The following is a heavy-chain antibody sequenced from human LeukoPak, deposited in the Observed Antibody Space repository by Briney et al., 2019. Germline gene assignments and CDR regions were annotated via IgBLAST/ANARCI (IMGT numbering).Heavy chain of an antibody. J-gene: IGHJ6*04. D-gene: IGHD3-10*01. CDR2: FDPEDGET. CDR3: ARGILWFGDDV. CDR1: GYTLTELS. Sequence: ASVKVSCKVSGYTLTELSMHWVRQAPGKGLEWMGGFDPEDGETIYAQKFQGRVTMTRNTSISTAYMELSSLRSEDTAVYYCARGILWFGDDVWGKGTTVTISS. V-gene: IGHV1-24*01.